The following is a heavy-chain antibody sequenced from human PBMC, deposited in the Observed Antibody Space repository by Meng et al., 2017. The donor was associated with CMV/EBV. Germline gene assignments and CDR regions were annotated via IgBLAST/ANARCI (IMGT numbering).Heavy chain of an antibody. J-gene: IGHJ4*02. V-gene: IGHV3-7*01. Sequence: GGSLRLSCAASGFTFSSYWMSWVRQAPGKGLEWVANIKQGGSEKYYVDSVKGRFTISRDNAKNSLYLQMNSLRAEDTAVYYCALIGEMATIDYWGQGTLVTVSS. CDR3: ALIGEMATIDY. CDR1: GFTFSSYW. CDR2: IKQGGSEK. D-gene: IGHD5-24*01.